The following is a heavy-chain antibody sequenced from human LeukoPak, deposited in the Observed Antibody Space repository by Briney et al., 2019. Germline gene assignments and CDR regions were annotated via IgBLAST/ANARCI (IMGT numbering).Heavy chain of an antibody. J-gene: IGHJ4*02. V-gene: IGHV1-18*01. CDR1: GYTFTSYG. D-gene: IGHD3-10*01. Sequence: ASVKVSCKASGYTFTSYGISWVRQAPGQGLEWVAWISLATGAPSYAQKFQGRVTLTTDTSTSTAYMELRSLKSDDTAVYYCARDIGLVRGIIMAHWGQGTQVTVSS. CDR3: ARDIGLVRGIIMAH. CDR2: ISLATGAP.